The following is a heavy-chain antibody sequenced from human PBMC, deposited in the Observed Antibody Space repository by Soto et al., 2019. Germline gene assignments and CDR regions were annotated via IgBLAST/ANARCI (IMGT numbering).Heavy chain of an antibody. D-gene: IGHD5-18*01. Sequence: QVQLVQSGAEVKKPGASVKVSCKVSGYTLTELSMHWVRQAPGKGLEWMGGFDPEDGETIYAQKFQGRVTMTEDTSTDTAYVELSSLRSEDTAVYYCATAGPIQLWLQERKPTYYSYYGMDVWGQGTTVTVSS. CDR3: ATAGPIQLWLQERKPTYYSYYGMDV. J-gene: IGHJ6*02. CDR1: GYTLTELS. V-gene: IGHV1-24*01. CDR2: FDPEDGET.